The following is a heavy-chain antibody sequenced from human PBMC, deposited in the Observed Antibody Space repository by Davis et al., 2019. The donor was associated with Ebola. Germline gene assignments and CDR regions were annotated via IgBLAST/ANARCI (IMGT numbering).Heavy chain of an antibody. Sequence: AASVQVSCKASGYTFTGYYMHWVRQAPGQGLEWMGRINPNSGGTNYAQKFQGRVTMTRDTSISTAYMELSRLRSDDTAVYYCAREVAARPAYNWFDPWGQGTLVTVSS. J-gene: IGHJ5*02. CDR2: INPNSGGT. CDR1: GYTFTGYY. V-gene: IGHV1-2*06. CDR3: AREVAARPAYNWFDP. D-gene: IGHD6-6*01.